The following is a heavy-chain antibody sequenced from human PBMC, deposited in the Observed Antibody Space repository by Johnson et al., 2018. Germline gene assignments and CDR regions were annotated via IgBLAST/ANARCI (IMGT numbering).Heavy chain of an antibody. CDR1: GFTFSSYS. J-gene: IGHJ6*03. D-gene: IGHD2-15*01. CDR2: ISVSGGST. Sequence: EVQLVESGGGVVQPGGSLRLSCAASGFTFSSYSMNWVRQAPGKGLEWVSGISVSGGSTDYAGSVRGRFTISRDNSKNTLYLQMNSLRAEDTAVYYCARLGLLPYYYMDVWGKGTTVTVSS. V-gene: IGHV3-66*02. CDR3: ARLGLLPYYYMDV.